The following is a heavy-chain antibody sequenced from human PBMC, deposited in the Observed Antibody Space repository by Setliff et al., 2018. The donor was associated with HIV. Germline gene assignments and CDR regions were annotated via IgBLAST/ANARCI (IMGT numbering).Heavy chain of an antibody. CDR3: ARAHPYYFDGSAYRGGAFDV. Sequence: ASVKVSCKTSGYTFTTHNIHWVRQAPGQGLEWMGIVKSTSGDTAYAPRFHDRVTMTRDLLTSTAYMELNSLKFDDTAVYYCARAHPYYFDGSAYRGGAFDVWGPGTMVTVSS. D-gene: IGHD3-10*01. CDR1: GYTFTTHN. V-gene: IGHV1-46*01. J-gene: IGHJ3*01. CDR2: VKSTSGDT.